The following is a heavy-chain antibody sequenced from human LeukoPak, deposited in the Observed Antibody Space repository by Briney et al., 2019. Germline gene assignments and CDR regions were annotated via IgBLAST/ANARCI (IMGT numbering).Heavy chain of an antibody. CDR1: GFTFSNNW. J-gene: IGHJ6*02. CDR2: VKKDASEK. D-gene: IGHD5-18*01. V-gene: IGHV3-7*01. Sequence: PGGSLRLSCAASGFTFSNNWMTWVRQAPGKGLEWVASVKKDASEKYYVDSVKGRFTISRDNAKNSLYLQMSSLRVEDTAVYYCARRAGVQLWSMGIYYYYYGMDVWGQGTTVTVSS. CDR3: ARRAGVQLWSMGIYYYYYGMDV.